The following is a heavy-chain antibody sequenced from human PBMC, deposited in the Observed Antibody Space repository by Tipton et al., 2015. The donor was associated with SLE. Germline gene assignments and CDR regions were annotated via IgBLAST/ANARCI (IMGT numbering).Heavy chain of an antibody. CDR1: GGSISSSSYY. CDR2: IYYSGST. V-gene: IGHV4-39*07. J-gene: IGHJ2*01. Sequence: TLSLTCTVSGGSISSSSYYWGWIRQPPGKGLEWIGSIYYSGSTYYNPSLKSRVTISVDTSKNQFSLKLSSVTAADTAVYYCARDPHIAAAGWYFDLWGRGTLVTVSS. CDR3: ARDPHIAAAGWYFDL. D-gene: IGHD6-13*01.